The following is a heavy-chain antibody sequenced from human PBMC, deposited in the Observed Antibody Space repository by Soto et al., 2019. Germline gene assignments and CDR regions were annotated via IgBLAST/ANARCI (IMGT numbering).Heavy chain of an antibody. CDR1: GYTFTSYD. CDR2: VNPNSGNT. J-gene: IGHJ4*02. Sequence: ASVKVSCKASGYTFTSYDINWVRQATGQGLEWMGWVNPNSGNTGYAQKFQGRVTMTRNTSISTAYMELSSLRSEDTAVYYCVRLLEEANFECWGQGTLGSVCS. CDR3: VRLLEEANFEC. D-gene: IGHD3-3*01. V-gene: IGHV1-8*01.